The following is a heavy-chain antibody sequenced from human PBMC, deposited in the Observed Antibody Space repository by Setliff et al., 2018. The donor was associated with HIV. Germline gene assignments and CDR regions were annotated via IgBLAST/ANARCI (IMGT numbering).Heavy chain of an antibody. CDR1: GGSISSSSYY. Sequence: SSETLSLTCTVSGGSISSSSYYWGWIREPPGKGLEWIGSIYYSGSTNYNPSLKSRVTISVDTSKNQFSLKLNSVTAADTAVYYCARSPPTTFWSGYTYYYYMDVWGKGTTVTVSS. CDR3: ARSPPTTFWSGYTYYYYMDV. CDR2: IYYSGST. D-gene: IGHD3-3*01. J-gene: IGHJ6*03. V-gene: IGHV4-39*07.